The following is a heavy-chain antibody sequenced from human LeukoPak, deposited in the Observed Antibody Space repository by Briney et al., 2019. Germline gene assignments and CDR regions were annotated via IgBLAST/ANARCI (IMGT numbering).Heavy chain of an antibody. CDR3: ASGGHYFDP. V-gene: IGHV3-15*01. CDR2: IKSKSDGGTT. CDR1: GFTFSN. J-gene: IGHJ5*02. Sequence: GGSLRLSCVAYGFTFSNMSWVRQAPGKGLEWVGRIKSKSDGGTTDYPAPLKGRFTISRDDSKNTLYLQMNSLKTGDSAVYYCASGGHYFDPWGQGTLVTVSS. D-gene: IGHD1-26*01.